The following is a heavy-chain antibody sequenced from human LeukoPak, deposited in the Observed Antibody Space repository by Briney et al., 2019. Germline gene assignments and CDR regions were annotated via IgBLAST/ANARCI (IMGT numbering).Heavy chain of an antibody. D-gene: IGHD3-3*01. J-gene: IGHJ3*02. V-gene: IGHV1-18*01. Sequence: GASVKVSCKASGYTFTSYGISWVRQAPGQGLEWVGWISAYNGNTNYAQKFQGRVTITADESTSTAYMELSSLRSEDTAVYYCARDSMDSITIFGVVIINAFDIWGQGTMVTVSS. CDR2: ISAYNGNT. CDR1: GYTFTSYG. CDR3: ARDSMDSITIFGVVIINAFDI.